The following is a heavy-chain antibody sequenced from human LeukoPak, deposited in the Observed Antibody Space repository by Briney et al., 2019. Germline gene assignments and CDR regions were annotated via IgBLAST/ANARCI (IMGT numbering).Heavy chain of an antibody. CDR2: IYSSGSSGIT. D-gene: IGHD3-10*01. CDR1: GGSLSGSY. V-gene: IGHV4-59*01. Sequence: SETLSLTCTVSGGSLSGSYWSWIRQPPGKQLEWIGYIYSSGSSGITTYNPFLQSRVIISQDTSKNDFSLKLTSVTAADAAVYYCARLAARRGYYYSGMDVWGQGTTVTVSS. J-gene: IGHJ6*02. CDR3: ARLAARRGYYYSGMDV.